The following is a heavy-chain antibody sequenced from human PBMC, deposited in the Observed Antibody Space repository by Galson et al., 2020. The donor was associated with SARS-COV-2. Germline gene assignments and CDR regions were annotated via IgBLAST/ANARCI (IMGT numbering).Heavy chain of an antibody. CDR1: GGSISSGGYY. CDR3: ARVRITMIVVVTYFYY. CDR2: IYYSGST. J-gene: IGHJ4*02. D-gene: IGHD3-22*01. Sequence: SETLSLTCTVSGGSISSGGYYWSWIRQHPGKGLEWIGYIYYSGSTYYNPSLKSRVTISVDTSKNQFSLKLSSVTAADTAVYYCARVRITMIVVVTYFYYWGQGTLVTVSS. V-gene: IGHV4-31*03.